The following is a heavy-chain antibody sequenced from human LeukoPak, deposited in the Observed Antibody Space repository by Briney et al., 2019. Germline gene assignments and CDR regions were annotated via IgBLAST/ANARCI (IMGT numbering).Heavy chain of an antibody. Sequence: PGGSLRLSCAASGFTVSSNYMSWIRQAPGKGLEWVSYISSSGSTIYYADSVKGRFTISRDNAKNSLYLQMNSLRAEDTAVYYCARHSSGSSSWYWYYYYMDVWGKGTTVTISS. J-gene: IGHJ6*03. CDR1: GFTVSSNY. CDR2: ISSSGSTI. D-gene: IGHD6-13*01. V-gene: IGHV3-11*04. CDR3: ARHSSGSSSWYWYYYYMDV.